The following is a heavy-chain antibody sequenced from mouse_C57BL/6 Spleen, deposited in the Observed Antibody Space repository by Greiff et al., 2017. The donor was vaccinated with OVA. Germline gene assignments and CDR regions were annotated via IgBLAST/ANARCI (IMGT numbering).Heavy chain of an antibody. J-gene: IGHJ4*01. CDR3: AREDYAMDY. CDR1: GYTFTDYY. V-gene: IGHV1-19*01. Sequence: VQLQQSGPVLVKPGASVKMSCKASGYTFTDYYMNWVKQSHGKSLEWIGVINPYNGGTSYNQKFKGKATLTVDKSSSTAYMELNSLTSEDSAVYYCAREDYAMDYWGQGTSVTVSS. CDR2: INPYNGGT.